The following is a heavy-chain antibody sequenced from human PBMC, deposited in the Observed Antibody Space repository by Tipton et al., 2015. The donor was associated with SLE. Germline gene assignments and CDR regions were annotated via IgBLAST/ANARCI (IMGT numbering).Heavy chain of an antibody. CDR3: ARLPPAAADGDWFDP. CDR1: GYSFTSYW. V-gene: IGHV5-51*01. D-gene: IGHD6-13*01. CDR2: IYPGDSDT. Sequence: QLVQSGAEVKKPGESLKISCKGSGYSFTSYWIGWVRQMPGKGLEWMGIIYPGDSDTRYSPSFQGQVTIPADKAISTAYLQWRSLKASDTAIYYCARLPPAAADGDWFDPWGQGTLVTVSS. J-gene: IGHJ5*02.